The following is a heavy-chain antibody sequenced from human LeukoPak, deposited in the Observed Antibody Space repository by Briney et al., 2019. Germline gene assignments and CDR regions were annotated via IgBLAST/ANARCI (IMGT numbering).Heavy chain of an antibody. CDR2: IIPIFGTA. Sequence: ASVKVSCKASGGTFSSYAISWVRQATGQGLEWMGGIIPIFGTANYAQKFQGRVTITTDESTSTAYMELSSLRSEDTAVYYCARGPYYYDSSGYYLIDYWGQGTLVTVSS. D-gene: IGHD3-22*01. V-gene: IGHV1-69*05. CDR1: GGTFSSYA. CDR3: ARGPYYYDSSGYYLIDY. J-gene: IGHJ4*02.